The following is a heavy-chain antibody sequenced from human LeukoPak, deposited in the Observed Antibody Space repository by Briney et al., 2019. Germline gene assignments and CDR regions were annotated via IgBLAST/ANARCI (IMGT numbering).Heavy chain of an antibody. CDR3: ARGGTRFGQLPLNWFDP. CDR1: GGSFSGYY. D-gene: IGHD2-2*01. V-gene: IGHV4-34*01. CDR2: INHSGST. J-gene: IGHJ5*02. Sequence: SETLSLTCAVYGGSFSGYYWSWIRHPPGKGLEWIGEINHSGSTNYNPSLKSRVTISVDTSKNQFSLKLSSVTAADTAVYYCARGGTRFGQLPLNWFDPWGQGTLVTVSS.